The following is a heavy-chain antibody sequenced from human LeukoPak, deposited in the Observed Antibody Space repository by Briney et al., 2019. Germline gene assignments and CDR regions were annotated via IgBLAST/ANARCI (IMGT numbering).Heavy chain of an antibody. D-gene: IGHD1-26*01. J-gene: IGHJ4*02. CDR1: GFTFSSYG. V-gene: IGHV3-30*18. CDR3: AKVEWELPPDY. Sequence: GRSLRLSCAASGFTFSSYGMHWVRQAPGKGLEWVAVISYDGSNKYYADSVKGRFTISRDNSKNTLYLQMNSLRAEDTAVYYCAKVEWELPPDYWGQGILVTVSS. CDR2: ISYDGSNK.